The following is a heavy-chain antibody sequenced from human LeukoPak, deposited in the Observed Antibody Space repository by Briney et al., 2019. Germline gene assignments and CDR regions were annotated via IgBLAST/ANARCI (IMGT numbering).Heavy chain of an antibody. V-gene: IGHV4-4*07. Sequence: SETLSLTYTVSGGSNSSYYGSWIRQPAGKGLEGIGCIYTSGSTNYNPSLKSRVTTSVDASKNQFSLKLSSVTAADTAVYYCARGPFYGDYVWFDPWGQGTLVTVSS. CDR3: ARGPFYGDYVWFDP. D-gene: IGHD4-17*01. CDR2: IYTSGST. J-gene: IGHJ5*02. CDR1: GGSNSSYY.